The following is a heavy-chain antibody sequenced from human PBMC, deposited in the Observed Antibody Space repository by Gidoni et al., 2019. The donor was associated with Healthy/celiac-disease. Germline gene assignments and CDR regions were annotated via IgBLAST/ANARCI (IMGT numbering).Heavy chain of an antibody. J-gene: IGHJ6*02. CDR3: ARDIWFGELSDNYYYYGMDV. V-gene: IGHV3-48*01. D-gene: IGHD3-10*01. CDR2: ISISSRTI. Sequence: EVQLVESGGGLVQPGGALRLSCAAYGFTFSSYSMNWVRQAPGKGLEWVSYISISSRTIYYADSLKGRFTISRDNAKNSLYLQMNSLRAEDTAVYYCARDIWFGELSDNYYYYGMDVWGQGTTVTVSS. CDR1: GFTFSSYS.